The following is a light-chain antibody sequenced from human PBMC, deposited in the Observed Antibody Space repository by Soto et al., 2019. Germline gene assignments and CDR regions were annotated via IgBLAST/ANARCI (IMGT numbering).Light chain of an antibody. Sequence: EILMTHSPSTLSGSVGDRATLTCRASQTVSSWLAWYQQKPGKAPKLLIYKASTLKSGIPARFSGSGSGTEFTLTISSLQPDDFATYYCQHYNSYSEAFGQGTKVHIK. CDR3: QHYNSYSEA. V-gene: IGKV1-5*03. CDR2: KAS. J-gene: IGKJ1*01. CDR1: QTVSSW.